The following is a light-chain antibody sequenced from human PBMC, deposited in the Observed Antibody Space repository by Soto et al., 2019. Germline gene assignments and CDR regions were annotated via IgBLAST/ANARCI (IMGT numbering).Light chain of an antibody. Sequence: ENVLTQSPRTLSLSKGEGATLSCRASQSVSSSYLAWYQQKPGQAPRLLIYGASSRATGIPDRFSGSRSGTDFTLTISRLEPEDFAVYYCQQCGSSPLTFGGGTKVEI. CDR1: QSVSSSY. J-gene: IGKJ4*01. V-gene: IGKV3-20*01. CDR2: GAS. CDR3: QQCGSSPLT.